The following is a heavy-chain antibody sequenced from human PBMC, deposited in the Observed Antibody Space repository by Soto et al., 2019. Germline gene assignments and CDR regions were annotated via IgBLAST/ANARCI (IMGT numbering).Heavy chain of an antibody. CDR3: ARDFWAYSSRRAYYFDY. D-gene: IGHD6-13*01. V-gene: IGHV1-3*01. J-gene: IGHJ4*02. CDR2: INAGNGNT. Sequence: ASVKVSCKASGYTFTSYAMHWVRQAPGQRLEWMGWINAGNGNTKYSQKFQGRVTITTDTSASTAYMELRSLRSDDTAVYYCARDFWAYSSRRAYYFDYWGQGTLVTVSS. CDR1: GYTFTSYA.